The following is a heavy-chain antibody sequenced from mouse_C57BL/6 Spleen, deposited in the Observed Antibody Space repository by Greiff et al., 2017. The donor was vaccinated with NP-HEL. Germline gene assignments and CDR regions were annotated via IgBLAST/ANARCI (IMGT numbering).Heavy chain of an antibody. Sequence: DVKLVESGGGLVQPGGSLKLSCAASGFTFSDYYMYWVRQTPEKRLEWVAYISNGGGSTYYPDTVKGRFTISRDNAKNTLYLQMSRLKSEDTAMYYCARQRFSAAYFDYWGQGTTLTVSS. CDR1: GFTFSDYY. CDR3: ARQRFSAAYFDY. CDR2: ISNGGGST. V-gene: IGHV5-12*01. J-gene: IGHJ2*01.